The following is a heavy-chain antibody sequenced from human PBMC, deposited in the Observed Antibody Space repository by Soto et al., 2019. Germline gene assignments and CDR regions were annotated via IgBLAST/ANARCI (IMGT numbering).Heavy chain of an antibody. CDR3: ARSSGGSSWYPPDY. V-gene: IGHV3-30*03. J-gene: IGHJ4*02. CDR1: GFTFSSYG. CDR2: VANDGSNQ. Sequence: QVQLVESGGGVVQPGRSLRLSCAASGFTFSSYGMQWVRQSPGEGPEWVAIVANDGSNQYYAESVKGRFTISRDNSKTRLFLAMDSLRPEVTAVYYCARSSGGSSWYPPDYWGQGTLVTVSS. D-gene: IGHD6-13*01.